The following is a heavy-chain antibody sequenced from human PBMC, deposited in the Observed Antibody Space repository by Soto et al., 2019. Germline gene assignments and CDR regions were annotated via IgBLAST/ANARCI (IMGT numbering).Heavy chain of an antibody. CDR2: FIPMFGTA. CDR1: GGTFSSYA. Sequence: SVKVSCKASGGTFSSYAFNWVRQAPGQGLEWMGGFIPMFGTANYAQKFQGRVTITADESTNTTYMELSSLRSEDTAVFYCAGATVEFGDTPYTKHYYGMDVWGQGSTVTVSS. J-gene: IGHJ6*02. CDR3: AGATVEFGDTPYTKHYYGMDV. D-gene: IGHD4-17*01. V-gene: IGHV1-69*13.